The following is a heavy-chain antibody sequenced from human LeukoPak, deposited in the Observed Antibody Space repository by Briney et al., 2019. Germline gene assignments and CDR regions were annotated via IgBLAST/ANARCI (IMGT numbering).Heavy chain of an antibody. Sequence: GGSLRLSCAASGFTFSSYAMSWVRQAPGKGLEWVSAISASGYSTHYADSVKGRFTISRDNSKNTLYLQMNSLRAEDTAVYYCAKGMVKAAAGIDYWGQGTLVTVSS. D-gene: IGHD6-13*01. CDR2: ISASGYST. CDR3: AKGMVKAAAGIDY. CDR1: GFTFSSYA. V-gene: IGHV3-23*01. J-gene: IGHJ4*02.